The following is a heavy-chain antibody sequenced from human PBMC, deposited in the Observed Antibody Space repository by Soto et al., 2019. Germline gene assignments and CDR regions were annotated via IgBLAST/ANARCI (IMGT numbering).Heavy chain of an antibody. J-gene: IGHJ6*02. Sequence: GGSLRLSCAASGFIFSGSAIHWVRQASGKGLEWVGRIRSRANNFATSSAASVKGRFTFSRDDSKNTAYLQMNTLRPEDTAVYYCARGQGAAIGDYYYHGMDVWGQGTTVTVSS. D-gene: IGHD2-2*02. V-gene: IGHV3-73*01. CDR2: IRSRANNFAT. CDR1: GFIFSGSA. CDR3: ARGQGAAIGDYYYHGMDV.